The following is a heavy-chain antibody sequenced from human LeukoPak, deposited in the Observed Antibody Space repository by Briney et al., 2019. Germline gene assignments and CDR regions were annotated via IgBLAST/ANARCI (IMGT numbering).Heavy chain of an antibody. CDR3: ASDMNLNWFDP. D-gene: IGHD3-16*01. CDR2: INPNSGGT. Sequence: ASVKVSCKASGYSFTGYYIHWVRQARGQGLEWMGWINPNSGGTLCAQKFQGRVTMTRDTSISTAYMELRRLTSDDTAVYYCASDMNLNWFDPWGQGTLVTVSS. J-gene: IGHJ5*02. V-gene: IGHV1-2*02. CDR1: GYSFTGYY.